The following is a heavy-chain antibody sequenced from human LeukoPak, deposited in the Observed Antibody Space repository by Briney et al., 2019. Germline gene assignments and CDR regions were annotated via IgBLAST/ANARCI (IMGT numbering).Heavy chain of an antibody. CDR1: GYTFTDYL. J-gene: IGHJ4*02. Sequence: ASVKVSCKASGYTFTDYLINWMRQAPGQGVEWMGWISPYNGDTNYEQKFQGRVTMNTDTSTGTAYMELRSLRSDDTAMYLCARAISPKRYSSGLGGCVYWGQGTLVTVSA. D-gene: IGHD2-8*02. CDR2: ISPYNGDT. V-gene: IGHV1-18*01. CDR3: ARAISPKRYSSGLGGCVY.